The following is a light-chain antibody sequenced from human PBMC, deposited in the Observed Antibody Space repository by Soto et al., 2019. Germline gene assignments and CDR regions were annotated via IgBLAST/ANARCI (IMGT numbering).Light chain of an antibody. CDR2: GAS. V-gene: IGKV3-20*01. CDR3: QQYGSSGT. CDR1: QSVSNNY. Sequence: EIVLTQSPGTLSLSPGERATLSCRASQSVSNNYLAWYQQKPGQAPRLLIYGASNRATGIPDRFSGSGSGTDFTLTISRLEPEDIAVYYCQQYGSSGTVGKGTKVDIK. J-gene: IGKJ1*01.